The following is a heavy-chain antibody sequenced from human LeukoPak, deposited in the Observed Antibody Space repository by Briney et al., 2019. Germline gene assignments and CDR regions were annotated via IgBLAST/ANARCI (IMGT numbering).Heavy chain of an antibody. D-gene: IGHD3-3*01. Sequence: SETLSLTCTVSGGSISSSSYYWGWIRQPPGKGLEWIGSIYYSGSTYYNPSLKSRVTISVDTSKNQFSLKLSSVTAADTAVYYCAQDITIFGVVIASWFDPWGQGTLVTASS. CDR3: AQDITIFGVVIASWFDP. CDR1: GGSISSSSYY. J-gene: IGHJ5*02. V-gene: IGHV4-39*07. CDR2: IYYSGST.